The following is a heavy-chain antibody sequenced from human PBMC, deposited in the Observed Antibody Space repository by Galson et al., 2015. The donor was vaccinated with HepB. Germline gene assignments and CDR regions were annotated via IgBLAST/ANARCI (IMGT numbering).Heavy chain of an antibody. J-gene: IGHJ1*01. CDR3: ARDGRGLNIHSHDYGDYVEYFQH. CDR2: IWYDGSNK. V-gene: IGHV3-33*01. Sequence: SLRLSCAASGFTFSSYGMHWVRQAPGKGLEWVAVIWYDGSNKYYADSVKGRFTISRDNSKNTLYLQMNSLRAEDTAVYYCARDGRGLNIHSHDYGDYVEYFQHWGQGTLVTVSS. CDR1: GFTFSSYG. D-gene: IGHD4-17*01.